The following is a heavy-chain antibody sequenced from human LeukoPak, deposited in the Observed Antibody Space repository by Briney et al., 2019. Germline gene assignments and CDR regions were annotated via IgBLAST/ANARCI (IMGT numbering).Heavy chain of an antibody. CDR2: INPNSGGT. V-gene: IGHV1-2*02. CDR1: GYTFTSYY. Sequence: ASVKVSCKASGYTFTSYYMHWVRQAPGQGLEWMGIINPNSGGTNYAQKFQGRVTMTRDTSISTAYMELSRLRSDDTAVYYCARDLLLQPNDYWGQGTLVTVSS. D-gene: IGHD5-18*01. J-gene: IGHJ4*02. CDR3: ARDLLLQPNDY.